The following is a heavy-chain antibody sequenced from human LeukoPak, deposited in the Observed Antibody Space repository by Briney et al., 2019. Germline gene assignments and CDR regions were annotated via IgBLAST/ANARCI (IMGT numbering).Heavy chain of an antibody. J-gene: IGHJ6*02. CDR3: ARMLPESYYYYYYGMDV. CDR1: GYTFTSYG. D-gene: IGHD2-8*01. Sequence: ASVKVSCKASGYTFTSYGISWVRQAPGQGLEWMGWISAYNGNTNYAQKLQGRVTMTTDTSTSTAYMELRSLRSDDTAVYYCARMLPESYYYYYYGMDVWGQGTTVTVSS. V-gene: IGHV1-18*01. CDR2: ISAYNGNT.